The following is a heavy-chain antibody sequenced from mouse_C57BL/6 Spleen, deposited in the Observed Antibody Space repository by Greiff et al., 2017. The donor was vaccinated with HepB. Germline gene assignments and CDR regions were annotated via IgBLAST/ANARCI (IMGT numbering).Heavy chain of an antibody. CDR1: GYTFTSYD. CDR3: ARGEITTM. CDR2: IYPRDGST. V-gene: IGHV1-85*01. D-gene: IGHD1-1*01. J-gene: IGHJ2*01. Sequence: LVESGPELVKPGASVKLSCKASGYTFTSYDINWVKQRPGQGLEWIGWIYPRDGSTKYNEKFKGKATLTVDTSSSTAYMELHSLTSEDSAVYFGARGEITTMWGQGTTLTVSS.